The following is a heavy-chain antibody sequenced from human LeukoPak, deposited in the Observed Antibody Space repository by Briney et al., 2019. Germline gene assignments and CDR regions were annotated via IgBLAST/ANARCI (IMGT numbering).Heavy chain of an antibody. CDR1: GFTFSSYW. J-gene: IGHJ6*02. CDR2: IKQDGSEK. CDR3: ASFTADGSGSNQGYYYYGMDV. V-gene: IGHV3-7*01. Sequence: GGSLRLSCAASGFTFSSYWMSWVRQAPGKGLEWVANIKQDGSEKYYVDSVKGRFTISRDNAKNSLYLQMSSLRAEDTAVYYCASFTADGSGSNQGYYYYGMDVWGQGTTVTVSS. D-gene: IGHD3-10*01.